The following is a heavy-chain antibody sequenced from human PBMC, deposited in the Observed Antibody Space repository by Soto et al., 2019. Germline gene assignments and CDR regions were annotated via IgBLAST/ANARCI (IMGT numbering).Heavy chain of an antibody. CDR2: ISAYNGNT. V-gene: IGHV1-18*01. J-gene: IGHJ6*04. D-gene: IGHD6-13*01. CDR3: ARRETKYSSSWRYYYYYGMDV. CDR1: GYTFTSYG. Sequence: GASVKVSCKASGYTFTSYGISWVRQAPGQGLEWMGWISAYNGNTNYAQKLQGRVTMTTDTSTSTAYMELRSLRSDDTAVYYCARRETKYSSSWRYYYYYGMDVWGKGTTVTVSS.